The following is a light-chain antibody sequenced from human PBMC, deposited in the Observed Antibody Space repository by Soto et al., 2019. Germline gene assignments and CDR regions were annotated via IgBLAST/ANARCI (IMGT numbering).Light chain of an antibody. J-gene: IGKJ2*01. Sequence: EIVMTQSPPSLTVTPGEPASISCRSSQRLLHSNGNHFLDWYLQKPGQSPQLLIYLGSYRASGVPDRVSGSGAGKDFTLKITRVEAEDVGIYYCMQALQTPYTFGQGTKLEIK. CDR2: LGS. CDR1: QRLLHSNGNHF. V-gene: IGKV2-28*01. CDR3: MQALQTPYT.